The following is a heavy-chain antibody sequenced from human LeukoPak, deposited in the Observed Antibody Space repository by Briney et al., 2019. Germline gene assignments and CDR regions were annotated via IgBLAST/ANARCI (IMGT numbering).Heavy chain of an antibody. Sequence: GESLKISCKGSGYSFTNYWIGWVRQMPGKGLEWMALFYPGDSDTRYSPSFQGQVTISADKSISTAYLQWSRLRASDTAMYYCARISSGYSLYWGQGTLVTVSS. V-gene: IGHV5-51*01. CDR1: GYSFTNYW. CDR3: ARISSGYSLY. CDR2: FYPGDSDT. J-gene: IGHJ4*02. D-gene: IGHD5-24*01.